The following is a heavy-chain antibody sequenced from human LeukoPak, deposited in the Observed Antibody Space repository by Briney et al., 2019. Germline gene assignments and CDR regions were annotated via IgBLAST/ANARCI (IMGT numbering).Heavy chain of an antibody. D-gene: IGHD3-10*01. Sequence: PGGSLRLSCAASGFIFSSYAMNWVRQAPGKGLDWVAVISYDGTNKYYADSGKGRFTISRDNSKTTLYLQMNSLRAEDTALYYCAKDRAFGQFLWGNDYWGQGTLVTVSS. J-gene: IGHJ4*02. CDR2: ISYDGTNK. CDR1: GFIFSSYA. V-gene: IGHV3-30*04. CDR3: AKDRAFGQFLWGNDY.